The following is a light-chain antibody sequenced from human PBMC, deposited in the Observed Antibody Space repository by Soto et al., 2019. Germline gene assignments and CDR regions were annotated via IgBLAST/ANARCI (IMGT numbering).Light chain of an antibody. CDR2: HAS. V-gene: IGKV3-15*01. CDR3: QQYNKWPLT. J-gene: IGKJ4*01. CDR1: QSVSNN. Sequence: EIVMTQSPATLSVSPGERATLSCRASQSVSNNLAWYQQKPGQAPRLLIYHASTRATGIPARFSGSGSGTEYTLTSSSLQAEDVADYYWQQYNKWPLTFGGGTKVEIK.